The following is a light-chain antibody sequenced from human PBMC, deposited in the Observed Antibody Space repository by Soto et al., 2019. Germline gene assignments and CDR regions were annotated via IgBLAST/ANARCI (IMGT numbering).Light chain of an antibody. Sequence: EIVLTQSPGTLSLSPGERATLSCRASQSVSSSFLAWYQLKPGQAPRLLIYGASSRATGIPDRFSRSGSGTDFTLTISRLEPEDLAVYYCQQYDSSPWTFGQGTKVEI. CDR3: QQYDSSPWT. CDR2: GAS. V-gene: IGKV3-20*01. CDR1: QSVSSSF. J-gene: IGKJ1*01.